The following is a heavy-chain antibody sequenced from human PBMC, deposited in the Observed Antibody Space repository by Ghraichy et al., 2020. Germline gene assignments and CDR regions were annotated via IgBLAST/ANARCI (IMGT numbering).Heavy chain of an antibody. J-gene: IGHJ4*02. CDR3: AKDRLASGSYYFDY. CDR2: ISGSGGST. CDR1: GFTFSRYA. D-gene: IGHD1-26*01. V-gene: IGHV3-23*01. Sequence: GGSLRLSCAASGFTFSRYAMSWVRPAPGKGLKWVSGISGSGGSTYYADSVKGRFTISRDNSKNTLYLQMNSLRAEDTAVYDCAKDRLASGSYYFDYWGQGTLVTVSS.